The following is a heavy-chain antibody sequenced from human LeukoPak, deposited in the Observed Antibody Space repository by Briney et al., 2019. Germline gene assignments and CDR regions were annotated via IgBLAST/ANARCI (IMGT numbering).Heavy chain of an antibody. D-gene: IGHD3-3*01. Sequence: GGSLRLSCAASGFTFSSYEMNWVRQAPGRGLEWVSYISSSGSTIYYADFVKGRFTISRDKDKNSLYLQMNSLRAEDTAVYYCARVGRTYYDFWSGYYPSHYYYYYMDVWGKGTTVTVSS. CDR3: ARVGRTYYDFWSGYYPSHYYYYYMDV. CDR2: ISSSGSTI. CDR1: GFTFSSYE. J-gene: IGHJ6*03. V-gene: IGHV3-48*03.